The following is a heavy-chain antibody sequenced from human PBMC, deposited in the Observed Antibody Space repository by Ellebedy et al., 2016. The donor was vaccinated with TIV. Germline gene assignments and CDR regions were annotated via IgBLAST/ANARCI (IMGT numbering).Heavy chain of an antibody. V-gene: IGHV3-72*01. Sequence: GESLKISCAASAFTFSDHYMDWARQAPGKGLEWVGRIRNKANTYSTEYAASGKGRFTISRDNTKNTLYLQMNSLRTEDTALYYCVRVFYGSGISLQHWGPGTLVSVSS. D-gene: IGHD3-10*01. J-gene: IGHJ1*01. CDR2: IRNKANTYST. CDR1: AFTFSDHY. CDR3: VRVFYGSGISLQH.